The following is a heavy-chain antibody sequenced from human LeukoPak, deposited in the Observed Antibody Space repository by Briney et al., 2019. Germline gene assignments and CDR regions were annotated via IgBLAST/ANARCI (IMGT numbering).Heavy chain of an antibody. Sequence: PGGSLRLSCAASGFTFSSYGMSWVRQAPGKGLEWVGSIRRQSFGGTTEYAASVKGRFTISRDDSKSIAFLQTDSLKTEDTAVYYCTRAKHYESSGYYVDAFDIWGQGTMVTVSS. V-gene: IGHV3-49*04. CDR3: TRAKHYESSGYYVDAFDI. D-gene: IGHD3-22*01. CDR2: IRRQSFGGTT. CDR1: GFTFSSYG. J-gene: IGHJ3*02.